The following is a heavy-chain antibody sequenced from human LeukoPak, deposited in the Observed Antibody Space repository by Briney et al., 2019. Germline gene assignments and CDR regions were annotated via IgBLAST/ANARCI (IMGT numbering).Heavy chain of an antibody. CDR1: GGSFSGYY. V-gene: IGHV4-34*01. Sequence: SETLSLTCAVYGGSFSGYYWSWIRQPPGKGLEWIGEINHSGSTNYNPSLKSRVTISVDTSKNQFSLKLSSVTAADTAVYYCARGRGRWLWFGELLSPYYFDYWGQGTLVTVSS. CDR2: INHSGST. J-gene: IGHJ4*02. CDR3: ARGRGRWLWFGELLSPYYFDY. D-gene: IGHD3-10*01.